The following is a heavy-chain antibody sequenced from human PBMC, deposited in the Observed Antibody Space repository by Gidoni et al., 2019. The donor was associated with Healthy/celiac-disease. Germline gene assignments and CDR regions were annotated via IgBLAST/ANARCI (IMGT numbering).Heavy chain of an antibody. CDR2: IKSKTDGGTT. CDR3: TTITRKYYYGSGPWGMDV. CDR1: GFTFSNAW. D-gene: IGHD3-10*01. Sequence: EVQLVESGGGLVKPGGSLRLSCAASGFTFSNAWMSWVRQAPGKGLEWVGRIKSKTDGGTTDYAAPVKGRFTISRDDSKNTLYLQMNSLKTEDTAVYYCTTITRKYYYGSGPWGMDVWGQGTTVTVSS. J-gene: IGHJ6*02. V-gene: IGHV3-15*01.